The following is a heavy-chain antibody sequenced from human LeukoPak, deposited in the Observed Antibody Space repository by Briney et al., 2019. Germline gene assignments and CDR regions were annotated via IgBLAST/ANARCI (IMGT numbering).Heavy chain of an antibody. CDR3: AKLHGRINWFDP. V-gene: IGHV3-23*01. CDR1: GFTFDTYD. J-gene: IGHJ5*02. Sequence: GGSLRLSCAASGFTFDTYDVSWVRQAPGKGLEWVSTITAGGRGATYYADSVKCRFTMSRHRSTKTLSLQMNRLRVGDTGVKYCAKLHGRINWFDPWGQGTLVTVSS. CDR2: ITAGGRGAT.